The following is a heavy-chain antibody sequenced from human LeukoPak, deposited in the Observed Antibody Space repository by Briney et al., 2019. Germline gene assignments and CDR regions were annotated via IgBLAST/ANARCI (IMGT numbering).Heavy chain of an antibody. CDR1: GYTFTSYY. CDR3: ARGVHVRVYDSNPHYGHY. CDR2: INPRTGST. Sequence: EASVKVSCKASGYTFTSYYIFWVRQSPGQGLEWMGIINPRTGSTSYSQKFQGRVTMTRDMSTSTVYMELSSLRSEDTALYYCARGVHVRVYDSNPHYGHYWGQGTLVTVSS. D-gene: IGHD3-22*01. J-gene: IGHJ4*02. V-gene: IGHV1-46*01.